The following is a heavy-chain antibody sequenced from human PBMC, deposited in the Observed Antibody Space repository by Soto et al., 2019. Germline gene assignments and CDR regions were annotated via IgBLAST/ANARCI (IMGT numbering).Heavy chain of an antibody. J-gene: IGHJ4*02. Sequence: LRLSCAASGFTFISCAMHWVRQSPGKWLECVAVISYDGSNKYYADSVKGRFTISRDNSKNTLYLQMNSLRAEDTAVYYCAIGAYYYHSLSYWGQGTLVTVSS. D-gene: IGHD3-22*01. V-gene: IGHV3-30-3*01. CDR2: ISYDGSNK. CDR1: GFTFISCA. CDR3: AIGAYYYHSLSY.